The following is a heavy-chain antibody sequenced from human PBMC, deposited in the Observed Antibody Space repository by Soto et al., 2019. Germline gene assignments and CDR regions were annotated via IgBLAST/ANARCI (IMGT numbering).Heavy chain of an antibody. CDR3: AKLPRPTRGSDYFDY. D-gene: IGHD3-10*01. CDR2: ISYDGSNK. Sequence: LRLSCAASGFTFSSYGMHWVRQAPGKGLEWVAVISYDGSNKYYADSVKGRFTISRDNSKNTLYLQMNSLRAEDTAVYYCAKLPRPTRGSDYFDYWGQGTLVTVSS. J-gene: IGHJ4*02. V-gene: IGHV3-30*18. CDR1: GFTFSSYG.